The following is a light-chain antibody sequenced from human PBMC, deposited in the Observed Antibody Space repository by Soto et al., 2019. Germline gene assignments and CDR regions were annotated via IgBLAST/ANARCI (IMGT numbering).Light chain of an antibody. Sequence: QSALTQPASVSGSPGQSITISCTGTSSDIGYYNYVSLFQQHPGKDPKLIISQVTNRPSGLSTCFSRSKSVNTASLNISGLQAEDEAVYYCCSDTIGSTYVFGTGTKVTVL. V-gene: IGLV2-14*01. CDR1: SSDIGYYNY. J-gene: IGLJ1*01. CDR3: CSDTIGSTYV. CDR2: QVT.